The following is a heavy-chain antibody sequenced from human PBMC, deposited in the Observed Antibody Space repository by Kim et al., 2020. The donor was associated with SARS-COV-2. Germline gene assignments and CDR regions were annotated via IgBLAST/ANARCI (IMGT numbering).Heavy chain of an antibody. D-gene: IGHD2-2*01. V-gene: IGHV1-2*02. CDR3: ARIRAYQLPRDYYYDGMDV. Sequence: ASVKVSCKASGYTFTGYYMHWVRQAPGQGLEWMGWINPNSGGTNYAQKFQGRVTMTRDTSISTAYMELSRLRSDDTAVYYCARIRAYQLPRDYYYDGMDVWGQGTTVTFSS. CDR2: INPNSGGT. CDR1: GYTFTGYY. J-gene: IGHJ6*02.